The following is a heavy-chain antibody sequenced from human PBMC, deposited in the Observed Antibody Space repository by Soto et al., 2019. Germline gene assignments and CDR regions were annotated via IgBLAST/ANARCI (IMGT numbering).Heavy chain of an antibody. V-gene: IGHV3-21*01. CDR1: GFTFSSYN. CDR2: ISSSSSYI. J-gene: IGHJ4*02. D-gene: IGHD3-16*02. Sequence: EVQLVESGGGLVKPGGSLRLSCAASGFTFSSYNMNWVRQAPGKGLEWVSSISSSSSYIYYADSVKGRFTISRDNAKNSLYLQMNSLRAEDTAVYYCAKEAGELSTRSFDYWGQGTLVTVSS. CDR3: AKEAGELSTRSFDY.